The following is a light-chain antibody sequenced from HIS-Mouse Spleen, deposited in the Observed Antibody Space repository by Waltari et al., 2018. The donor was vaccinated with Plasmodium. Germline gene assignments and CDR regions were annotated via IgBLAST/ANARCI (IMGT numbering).Light chain of an antibody. CDR3: SSYAGSNNLV. CDR1: SSDVGGYNS. Sequence: QSALTQPPSASGSPGPSVTISCTGPSSDVGGYNSVSWYQQHPGKAPKLMIYEVSKRPSGVPDRFSGSKSGNTASLTVSGLQAEDEADYYCSSYAGSNNLVFGGGTKLTVL. J-gene: IGLJ2*01. CDR2: EVS. V-gene: IGLV2-8*01.